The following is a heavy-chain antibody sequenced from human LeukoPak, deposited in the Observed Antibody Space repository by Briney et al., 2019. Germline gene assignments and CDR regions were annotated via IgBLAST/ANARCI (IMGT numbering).Heavy chain of an antibody. CDR2: INWNGGST. V-gene: IGHV3-20*04. D-gene: IGHD3-22*01. J-gene: IGHJ4*02. Sequence: GGSLRHSCEASEFTFSSYWMSWVRQAPGKGLEWVSGINWNGGSTGYADSVKGRFTISRDNAKNSLYLQMNSLRAEDTALYYCARDGGAYYYDSSGYYYPSHFDYWGQGTLVTVSS. CDR1: EFTFSSYW. CDR3: ARDGGAYYYDSSGYYYPSHFDY.